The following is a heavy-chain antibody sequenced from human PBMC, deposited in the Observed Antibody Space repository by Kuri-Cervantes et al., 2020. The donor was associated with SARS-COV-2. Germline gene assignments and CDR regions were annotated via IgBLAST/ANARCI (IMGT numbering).Heavy chain of an antibody. CDR3: ARRESWKGDFDI. CDR1: SFTVSSNY. D-gene: IGHD1-1*01. Sequence: GESLKISCAASSFTVSSNYMSWVRQAPGKGLEWVSVIYSGGGTYYADSVKGRFTISRDNYKNTLYLQMNSLRAEDTAVYYCARRESWKGDFDIWGQGTMVTVSS. J-gene: IGHJ3*02. V-gene: IGHV3-53*01. CDR2: IYSGGGT.